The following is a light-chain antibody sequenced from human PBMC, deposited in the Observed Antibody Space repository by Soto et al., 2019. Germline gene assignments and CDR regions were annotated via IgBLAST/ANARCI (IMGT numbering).Light chain of an antibody. Sequence: DIVLTQSPGTLSLSPGERATLSCRASQSLNSSYLAWYQQKTGQAPRPLLYDASSRATGIPDRFSGSGSGTDFTLTISRLEPEDSAVYYCQQYGSSPPITFGQGTRLEIK. CDR1: QSLNSSY. V-gene: IGKV3-20*01. CDR2: DAS. J-gene: IGKJ5*01. CDR3: QQYGSSPPIT.